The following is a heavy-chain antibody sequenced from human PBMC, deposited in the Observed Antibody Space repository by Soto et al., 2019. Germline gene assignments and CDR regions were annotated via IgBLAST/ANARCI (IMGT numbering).Heavy chain of an antibody. CDR1: GYTFTSYG. Sequence: ASVKVSCKASGYTFTSYGISCVRQAPVQWLEWMGWISAYNGNTNYAQKLQGRVTMTTDTSTSTAYMELRSLRSDDTAVYYCASVGIAAAGTGGYYYYYGMDVWGQGTTVTVSS. D-gene: IGHD6-13*01. V-gene: IGHV1-18*04. CDR3: ASVGIAAAGTGGYYYYYGMDV. CDR2: ISAYNGNT. J-gene: IGHJ6*02.